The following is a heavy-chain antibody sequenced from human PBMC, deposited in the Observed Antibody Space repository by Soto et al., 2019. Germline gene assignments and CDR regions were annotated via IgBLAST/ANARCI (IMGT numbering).Heavy chain of an antibody. D-gene: IGHD3-22*01. CDR3: ARVTVYYDSSGYYYYYYGMDV. Sequence: PSETLSLTCTVSGGSVSSGSYYWSWIRQPPGKGLEWIGYIYYSGSTNYNPSLKSRVTISVDTSENQFSLKLSSVTAADTAVYYFARVTVYYDSSGYYYYYYGMDVWGQGTTVTVSS. CDR1: GGSVSSGSYY. J-gene: IGHJ6*02. V-gene: IGHV4-61*01. CDR2: IYYSGST.